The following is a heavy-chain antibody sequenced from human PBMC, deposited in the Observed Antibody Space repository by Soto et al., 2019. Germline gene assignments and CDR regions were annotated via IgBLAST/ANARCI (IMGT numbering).Heavy chain of an antibody. CDR2: MYYSGSA. V-gene: IGHV4-39*01. D-gene: IGHD1-26*01. CDR3: ARHVGNSPPGS. CDR1: GGSISSSNYH. J-gene: IGHJ4*02. Sequence: QLQLQESGPGLVKPSETLSLTCTVSGGSISSSNYHWGWIRQPPGKGLEWIGSMYYSGSAYYNPSLKGRVTTYVDTSKHQFSLKLTPVTAADTAVYPCARHVGNSPPGSWGQGTLVTVSS.